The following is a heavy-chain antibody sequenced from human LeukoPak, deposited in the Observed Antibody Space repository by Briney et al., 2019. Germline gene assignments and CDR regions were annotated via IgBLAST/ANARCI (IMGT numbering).Heavy chain of an antibody. CDR3: ARDYGSGSPDAFDI. D-gene: IGHD3-10*01. V-gene: IGHV4-34*01. Sequence: PSETLSLTCAVYGGSFSGYYWSWIRQPPGKGLEWIGEINHSGSTNYNPSLKSRVTISVDTSKNQFSLKLSSVTAADTAVYYCARDYGSGSPDAFDIWGQGTMVTVSS. J-gene: IGHJ3*02. CDR1: GGSFSGYY. CDR2: INHSGST.